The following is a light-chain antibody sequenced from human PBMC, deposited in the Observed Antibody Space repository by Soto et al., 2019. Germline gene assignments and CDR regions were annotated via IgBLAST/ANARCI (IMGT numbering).Light chain of an antibody. CDR1: QSVSRY. CDR3: QQRSDWPIT. Sequence: IVLTQFPATLSLSPGERATLSCRASQSVSRYLAWYQQKPGQAPRLLIYDVSTRAAGIPARFSGSGYGTDFTLTITGLEPEDFAVYSCQQRSDWPITFGQGTRLEI. V-gene: IGKV3-11*01. J-gene: IGKJ5*01. CDR2: DVS.